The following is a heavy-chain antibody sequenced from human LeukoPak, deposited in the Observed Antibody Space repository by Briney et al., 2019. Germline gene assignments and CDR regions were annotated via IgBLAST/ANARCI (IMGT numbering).Heavy chain of an antibody. CDR2: IKQDGSEK. CDR1: GFTFSRYW. D-gene: IGHD6-13*01. Sequence: GGSLRLSCAVSGFTFSRYWMSWVRQAPGKGVEWVANIKQDGSEKNHVDSVKGRFTISRDNAKNSLYLQMNSVRAEDTAVYYCARGLLAAAGIDYWGQGALVTVSS. J-gene: IGHJ4*02. V-gene: IGHV3-7*04. CDR3: ARGLLAAAGIDY.